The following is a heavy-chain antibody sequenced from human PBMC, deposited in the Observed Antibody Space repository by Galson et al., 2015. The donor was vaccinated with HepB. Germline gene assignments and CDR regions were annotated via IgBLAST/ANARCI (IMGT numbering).Heavy chain of an antibody. CDR3: ARYCRGGSCYDDTLFDY. J-gene: IGHJ4*02. V-gene: IGHV3-21*01. CDR2: ITSSSSYI. D-gene: IGHD2-15*01. Sequence: SLRLSCAASGFTFSSYSMNWVRQAPGKGLEWVSSITSSSSYIYYADSVKGRFTISRDNAKNSLYLQMNSLRAEDTAVYYCARYCRGGSCYDDTLFDYWGQGTLVSVSP. CDR1: GFTFSSYS.